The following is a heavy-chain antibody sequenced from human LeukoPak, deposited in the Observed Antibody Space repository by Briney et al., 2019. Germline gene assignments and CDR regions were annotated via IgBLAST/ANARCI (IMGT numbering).Heavy chain of an antibody. CDR2: ISTGSSTI. J-gene: IGHJ4*02. V-gene: IGHV3-48*02. D-gene: IGHD1-1*01. Sequence: GGSLRLSCAASGFTFSIYSMIWVRQAPGRGLEGVSYISTGSSTIHYADSVQGRFTISRDNAKNSLYLQMNSLRDEGTAVYYCARANWNDFDYWGQGTLVTVSS. CDR1: GFTFSIYS. CDR3: ARANWNDFDY.